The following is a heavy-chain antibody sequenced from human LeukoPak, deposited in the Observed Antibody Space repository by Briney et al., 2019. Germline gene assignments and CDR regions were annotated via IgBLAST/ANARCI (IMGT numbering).Heavy chain of an antibody. D-gene: IGHD3/OR15-3a*01. J-gene: IGHJ4*02. CDR2: IYYSGST. Sequence: SETLSLTCTVSAGSISSYYWTWIRQPPGKGLERIGYIYYSGSTNYNPSLKSRVAISLDTSKNQFSLKLSSVTAADTAIYYCARGRPDFWTNFYTYFFDSWGQGTLVTVSS. CDR1: AGSISSYY. CDR3: ARGRPDFWTNFYTYFFDS. V-gene: IGHV4-59*01.